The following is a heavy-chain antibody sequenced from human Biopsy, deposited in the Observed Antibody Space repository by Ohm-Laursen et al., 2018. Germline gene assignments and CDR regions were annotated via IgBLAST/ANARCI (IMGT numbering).Heavy chain of an antibody. D-gene: IGHD1-7*01. CDR2: LKPVSGNP. Sequence: SVYPSRKASGYTLTTYDITRVRSASRQGPEWRGWLKPVSGNPNFGQKFRGRVTVTSDTSISTAYMELSGLTSDDTATYYCGRAVRNQLLTDPWGQGTLVTVSS. J-gene: IGHJ5*02. CDR1: GYTLTTYD. CDR3: GRAVRNQLLTDP. V-gene: IGHV1-8*01.